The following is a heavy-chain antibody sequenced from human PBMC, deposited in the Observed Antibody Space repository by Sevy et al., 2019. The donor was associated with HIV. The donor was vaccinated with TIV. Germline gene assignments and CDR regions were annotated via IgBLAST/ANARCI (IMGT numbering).Heavy chain of an antibody. J-gene: IGHJ4*02. V-gene: IGHV3-48*02. CDR3: ARAQADYGDFGGHFDH. CDR1: GFRFSSFS. CDR2: ITSSSSTI. D-gene: IGHD4-17*01. Sequence: GGSLRLSCAASGFRFSSFSMNWVRQAPGKGLEWVSYITSSSSTIFYADSVKGRFTIPRENPKNSLYLQMSSLRDEDTAVYYCARAQADYGDFGGHFDHWGQGSLVTVSS.